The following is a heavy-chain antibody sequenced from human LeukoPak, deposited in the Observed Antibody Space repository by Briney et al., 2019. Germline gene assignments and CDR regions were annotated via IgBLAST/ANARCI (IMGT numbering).Heavy chain of an antibody. CDR1: GCSFINSG. CDR2: ISGTVRGERT. CDR3: LCYYASVTFY. J-gene: IGHJ4*02. V-gene: IGHV3-23*01. Sequence: GGSLRLSCATSGCSFINSGMTWVRQAPGKGLEWVSDISGTVRGERTYYADSVKGRFTISRDNSKNTLYLQMNGLRADDTAVYYCLCYYASVTFYWGQGTLVTVSS. D-gene: IGHD3-10*01.